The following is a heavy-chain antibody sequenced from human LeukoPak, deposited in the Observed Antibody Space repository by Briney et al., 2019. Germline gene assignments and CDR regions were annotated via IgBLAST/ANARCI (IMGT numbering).Heavy chain of an antibody. CDR3: AKGSKAVAGIYDY. Sequence: GGSLRLSCAASGFTFSSYAMHWVRQAPGKGLEWVAVISYDGSNKYYADSVKGRFTISRDNSKNTLYLQMNSLRAEDTAVYYCAKGSKAVAGIYDYWGQGTLVTVSS. J-gene: IGHJ4*02. CDR1: GFTFSSYA. V-gene: IGHV3-30*04. CDR2: ISYDGSNK. D-gene: IGHD6-19*01.